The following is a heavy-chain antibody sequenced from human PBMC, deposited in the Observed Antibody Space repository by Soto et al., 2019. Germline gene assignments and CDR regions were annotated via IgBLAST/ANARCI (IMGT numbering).Heavy chain of an antibody. CDR3: AKEPWYSSGWYLDY. D-gene: IGHD6-19*01. Sequence: GGSLRLSCAASGFTFSSYAMSWVRQAPGKGLEWVSAISGSGGSTYYADSVKGRFIISRDNSKNTLYLQMNSLRAEDTAVYYCAKEPWYSSGWYLDYWGQGTLVTVSS. J-gene: IGHJ4*02. CDR1: GFTFSSYA. V-gene: IGHV3-23*01. CDR2: ISGSGGST.